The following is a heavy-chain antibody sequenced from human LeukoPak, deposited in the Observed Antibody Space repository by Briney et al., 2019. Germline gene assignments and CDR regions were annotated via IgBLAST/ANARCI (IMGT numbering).Heavy chain of an antibody. V-gene: IGHV3-23*01. Sequence: GGSLRLSCAASGFTFSSYGMSWVRQAPGKGLEWVSAISGSGGSTYYADSVKGRFTISRDNSKNTLYLQMNSLRAEDTAVYYCAGARWEPGVDYWGQGTLVTVSS. CDR2: ISGSGGST. CDR1: GFTFSSYG. D-gene: IGHD1-26*01. J-gene: IGHJ4*02. CDR3: AGARWEPGVDY.